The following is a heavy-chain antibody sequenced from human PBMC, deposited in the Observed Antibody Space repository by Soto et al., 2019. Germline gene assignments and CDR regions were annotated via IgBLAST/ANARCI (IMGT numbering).Heavy chain of an antibody. CDR3: ARVGRYFDWPTAEYFQH. Sequence: QVQLVQSGAEVKKPGSSVKVSCKASGGTFSSYTISWVRQAPGQGLEWMGRIIPILGIANYAQKFQGRVTIAAAKSTSTAYMELSSVRSEDTAVYYCARVGRYFDWPTAEYFQHWGQGTLVTVSS. D-gene: IGHD3-9*01. CDR1: GGTFSSYT. CDR2: IIPILGIA. J-gene: IGHJ1*01. V-gene: IGHV1-69*02.